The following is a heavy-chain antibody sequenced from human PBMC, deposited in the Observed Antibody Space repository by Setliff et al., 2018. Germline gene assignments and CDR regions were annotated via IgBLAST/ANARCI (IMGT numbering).Heavy chain of an antibody. D-gene: IGHD6-13*01. V-gene: IGHV3-20*04. Sequence: PGGSLRLSCEASEFTFSTHNIHWVRQAPGKGLEWVSGINWSGAGTGYADSVKGRFTISRDNTNNSLYLQMNNLRVEDTALYYCARGGVAATAPNGLWGQGTLVTVSS. CDR1: EFTFSTHN. CDR2: INWSGAGT. J-gene: IGHJ1*01. CDR3: ARGGVAATAPNGL.